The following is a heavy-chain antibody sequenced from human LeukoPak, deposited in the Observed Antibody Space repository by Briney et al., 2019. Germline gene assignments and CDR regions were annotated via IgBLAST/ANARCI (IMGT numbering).Heavy chain of an antibody. CDR2: INHSGIT. Sequence: SETLSLTCAVYGGSFSGYYWSWIRQSPGKGLEWIGEINHSGITNYNPSLKSRVTISVDTSKNQFSLRLNSVTAADTAMYFCAKSGGYGLIDYWGQGTRVIVSS. J-gene: IGHJ4*02. D-gene: IGHD1-26*01. CDR3: AKSGGYGLIDY. CDR1: GGSFSGYY. V-gene: IGHV4-34*01.